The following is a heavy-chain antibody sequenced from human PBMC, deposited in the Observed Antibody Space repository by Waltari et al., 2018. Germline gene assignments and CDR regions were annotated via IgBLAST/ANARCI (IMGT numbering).Heavy chain of an antibody. CDR1: GASISISTHH. CDR2: VHYTGKT. CDR3: ARSFGGSGSYKFDT. D-gene: IGHD3-10*01. V-gene: IGHV4-39*02. J-gene: IGHJ4*02. Sequence: RLQESGPGRMKPSETLSLICTVSGASISISTHHWCWIRQTPGMGPEWIGSVHYTGKTYNNPSLESRVSLSVDTSKNLFSLELTSVTAADTATYFCARSFGGSGSYKFDTWGRGILVSVSS.